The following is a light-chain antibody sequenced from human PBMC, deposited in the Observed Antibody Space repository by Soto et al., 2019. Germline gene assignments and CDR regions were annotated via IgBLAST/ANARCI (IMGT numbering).Light chain of an antibody. CDR2: GAS. CDR1: QSVSSN. Sequence: EIVMTQSPATLSVSPGERATLSCRASQSVSSNLAWYQQKPGQAPRLLIYGASTRATGIPARFSGSGSGTGFPLTLRSLQSENFGSYYFQQENKLPPLTFGGGTKVEIK. J-gene: IGKJ4*01. CDR3: QQENKLPPLT. V-gene: IGKV3-15*01.